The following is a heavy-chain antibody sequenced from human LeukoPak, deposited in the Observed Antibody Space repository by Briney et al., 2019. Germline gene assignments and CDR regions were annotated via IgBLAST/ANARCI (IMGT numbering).Heavy chain of an antibody. V-gene: IGHV4-39*01. CDR1: GGSISSSSYY. CDR3: ARGFSRVGATHFDY. Sequence: PSETLSLTRTVSGGSISSSSYYWGWIRQPPGKGLEWIGSIYYSGSTYYNPSLKSRVTISVDTSKNQFSLKLSSVTAADTAVYYCARGFSRVGATHFDYWGQGTLVTVSS. D-gene: IGHD1-26*01. CDR2: IYYSGST. J-gene: IGHJ4*02.